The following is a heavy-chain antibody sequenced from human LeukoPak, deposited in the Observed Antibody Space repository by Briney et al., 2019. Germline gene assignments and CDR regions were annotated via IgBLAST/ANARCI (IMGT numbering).Heavy chain of an antibody. CDR3: ARDYFDSSDYPQTYYYYYMDV. J-gene: IGHJ6*03. V-gene: IGHV3-21*01. CDR2: ISSTSTFI. D-gene: IGHD3-22*01. Sequence: GGSLRLSCATSGITFSSHAMNWVRQAPGKGLEWVASISSTSTFIYSADSVKGRFTISRDTAKNSLFLQMNSLRAEDTAIYYCARDYFDSSDYPQTYYYYYMDVWGKGTTVTVSS. CDR1: GITFSSHA.